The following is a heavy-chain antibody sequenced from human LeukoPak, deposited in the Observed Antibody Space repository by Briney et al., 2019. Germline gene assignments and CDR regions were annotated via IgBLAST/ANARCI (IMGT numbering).Heavy chain of an antibody. CDR3: ARDRWDKDYGDYSNWFDP. D-gene: IGHD4-17*01. V-gene: IGHV4-4*07. CDR1: GGSISSYY. Sequence: PSEPLSLTCTVSGGSISSYYWSWIRQPAGKGLEWIGRIYTSGSTNYNPSLKSRVTMSVDTSKNQFSLKLSSVTAADTAVYYCARDRWDKDYGDYSNWFDPWGQGTLVTVSS. CDR2: IYTSGST. J-gene: IGHJ5*02.